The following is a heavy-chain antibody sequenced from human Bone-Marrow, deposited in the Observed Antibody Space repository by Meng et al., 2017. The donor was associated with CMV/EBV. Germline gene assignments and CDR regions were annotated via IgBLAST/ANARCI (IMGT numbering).Heavy chain of an antibody. J-gene: IGHJ4*02. D-gene: IGHD6-13*01. CDR1: GYNLNGYY. Sequence: QVQLVQSGAEGKKSGASVKVSCKASGYNLNGYYIHCVRQAPGQGLEWMGWINTNSGDTHYAQKFQGRVTMTRETSISTACMELSRLRFDDTAVYFCARDPLAAPGNGYWGQGTLVTFSS. V-gene: IGHV1-2*02. CDR2: INTNSGDT. CDR3: ARDPLAAPGNGY.